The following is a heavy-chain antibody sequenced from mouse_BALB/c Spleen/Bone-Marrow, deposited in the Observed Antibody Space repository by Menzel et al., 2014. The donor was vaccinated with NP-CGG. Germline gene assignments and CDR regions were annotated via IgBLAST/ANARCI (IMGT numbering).Heavy chain of an antibody. CDR3: VRNFYGYDGYFDY. CDR2: ISGGGNYT. J-gene: IGHJ2*01. CDR1: GFTFSTYG. D-gene: IGHD2-2*01. Sequence: DVMLVESGGGLVKPGGSLKLSCAASGFTFSTYGMSWVRQTPEKRLEWVATISGGGNYTYYPDSVKGRVTISRDNGKNNLYLQMSSLRSEDTALYYCVRNFYGYDGYFDYWGQGTTLTVSS. V-gene: IGHV5-9-2*01.